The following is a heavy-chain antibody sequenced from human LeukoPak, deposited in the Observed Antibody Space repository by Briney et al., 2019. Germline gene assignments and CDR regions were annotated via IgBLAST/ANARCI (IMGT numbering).Heavy chain of an antibody. CDR3: ARQVYDILTGYQDYFDY. CDR1: GYSFTSYW. V-gene: IGHV5-51*01. Sequence: GESLKISCKGSGYSFTSYWNGWVRQMPGKGLEWMGIIYPGDSDTRYSPSFQGQVTISADKSISTAYLQWSSLKASDTAMYYCARQVYDILTGYQDYFDYWGQGTLVTVSS. CDR2: IYPGDSDT. J-gene: IGHJ4*02. D-gene: IGHD3-9*01.